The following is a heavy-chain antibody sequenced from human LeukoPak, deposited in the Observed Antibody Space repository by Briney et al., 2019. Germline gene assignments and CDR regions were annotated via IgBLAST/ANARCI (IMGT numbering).Heavy chain of an antibody. CDR3: VKDLYYDNSGYYSGAFDY. CDR1: GFTFKKYA. CDR2: INSNGGRT. J-gene: IGHJ4*01. V-gene: IGHV3-64D*06. D-gene: IGHD3-22*01. Sequence: PGGSLSLSCSASGFTFKKYAMHWVRQAPGKGLEYVSAINSNGGRTYYADSVKGRFNISRDNSKNTLFLQMSSLRVEDTAVYYCVKDLYYDNSGYYSGAFDYWGHVTLVTVSS.